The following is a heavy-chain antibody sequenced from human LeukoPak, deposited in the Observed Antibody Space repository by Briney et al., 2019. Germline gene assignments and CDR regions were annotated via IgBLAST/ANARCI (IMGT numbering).Heavy chain of an antibody. CDR1: AYTFTGYY. CDR2: INPNSGGT. Sequence: GSSVTVSCKPSAYTFTGYYMPWVPYAPGQRLECMGRINPNSGGTNYAQKFQGRVTMTRDTSISTAYMELSRLRSDDTAVYYCARTKYSSSWYAKGLGYWGQGTLVTVSS. CDR3: ARTKYSSSWYAKGLGY. D-gene: IGHD6-13*01. J-gene: IGHJ4*02. V-gene: IGHV1-2*06.